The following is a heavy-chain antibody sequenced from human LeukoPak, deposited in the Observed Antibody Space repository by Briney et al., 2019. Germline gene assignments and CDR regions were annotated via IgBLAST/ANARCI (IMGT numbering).Heavy chain of an antibody. CDR3: ARGGVYDFWSGYFDY. J-gene: IGHJ4*02. CDR1: GGSISSGDYY. Sequence: SETLSLTCTVSGGSISSGDYYWSWIRQPPGKGLEWIGYIYYSGSTYYNPSLKSRVTISVDTSKNQFSLKLSSVTAADTAVYYCARGGVYDFWSGYFDYWGQGTLVTVSS. V-gene: IGHV4-30-4*08. D-gene: IGHD3-3*01. CDR2: IYYSGST.